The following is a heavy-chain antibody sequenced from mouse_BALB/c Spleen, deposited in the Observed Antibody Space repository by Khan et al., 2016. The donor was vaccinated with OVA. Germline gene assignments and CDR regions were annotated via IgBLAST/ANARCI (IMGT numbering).Heavy chain of an antibody. CDR2: IWSGGTT. D-gene: IGHD2-14*01. J-gene: IGHJ3*01. CDR1: GFSLTTYG. V-gene: IGHV2-2*01. CDR3: ARNSYMYDFTY. Sequence: QVQLKESGPGLVQPSQNLSITCTVSGFSLTTYGVHWVRQSPGKGLEWLGVIWSGGTTDYNAAFISRLSLSKDNSKSQVFFKMNSLQGDDTGMYYCARNSYMYDFTYWGQGTLVTVSA.